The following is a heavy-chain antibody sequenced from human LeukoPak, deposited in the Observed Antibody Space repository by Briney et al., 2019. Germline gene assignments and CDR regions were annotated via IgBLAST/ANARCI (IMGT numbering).Heavy chain of an antibody. CDR3: AKCLGATTGTLDY. Sequence: GGSLRLSCAASGFTFSSYWMTWVRQGPGKGLEWVSAISGSGGSTYYADSVKGRFTISRDNSKNTLYLQMNSLRAEDTAVYYCAKCLGATTGTLDYWGQGTLVTVSS. V-gene: IGHV3-23*01. CDR1: GFTFSSYW. D-gene: IGHD1-26*01. CDR2: ISGSGGST. J-gene: IGHJ4*02.